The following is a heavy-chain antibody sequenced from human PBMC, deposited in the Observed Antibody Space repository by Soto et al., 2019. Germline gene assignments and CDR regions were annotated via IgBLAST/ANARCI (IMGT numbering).Heavy chain of an antibody. Sequence: RLSCAASGFSFSDYAMSWVRQAPGKGLEWVSVISESGGSTHYADSARGRFTVSRDNSKNSLSLRMNSLRDEDTAVYFCAKRSPYSSGWYSPIFDYWGQGTTVTVSS. D-gene: IGHD6-13*01. CDR1: GFSFSDYA. J-gene: IGHJ4*03. CDR2: ISESGGST. V-gene: IGHV3-23*01. CDR3: AKRSPYSSGWYSPIFDY.